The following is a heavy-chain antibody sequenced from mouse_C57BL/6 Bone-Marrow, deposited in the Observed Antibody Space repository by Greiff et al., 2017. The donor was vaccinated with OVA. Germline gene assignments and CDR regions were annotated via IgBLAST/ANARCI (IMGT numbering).Heavy chain of an antibody. CDR3: AREVLFAY. J-gene: IGHJ3*01. V-gene: IGHV5-4*01. CDR1: GFTFSSYA. Sequence: DVQLQESGGGLVKPGGSLKLSCAASGFTFSSYAMSWVRQTPEKRLEWVATISDGGSYTYYPDNVKGRFTISRDNAKNNLYLQMSHLKSEDTAMYYCAREVLFAYWGQGTLVTVSA. CDR2: ISDGGSYT.